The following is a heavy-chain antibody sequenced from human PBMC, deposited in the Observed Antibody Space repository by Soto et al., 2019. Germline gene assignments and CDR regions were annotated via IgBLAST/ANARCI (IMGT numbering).Heavy chain of an antibody. D-gene: IGHD5-18*01. CDR1: GCKFYSYA. V-gene: IGHV3-23*01. CDR3: AKEGARIPDEIDH. CDR2: IDGSAVGT. J-gene: IGHJ4*01. Sequence: EVQLLESGGGLVQPGGSLTLSCAASGCKFYSYAMNWFRQAPGKGLEWVSGIDGSAVGTYYGDSVKGRFAISRDNYGNTLSLQMPSQRVEGTAVYYCAKEGARIPDEIDHWGHGTLVNVSS.